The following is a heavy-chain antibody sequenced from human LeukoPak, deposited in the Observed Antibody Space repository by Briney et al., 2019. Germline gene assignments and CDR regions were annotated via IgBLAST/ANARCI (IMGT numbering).Heavy chain of an antibody. CDR3: ARGGGSFRYCSSTSCLHAFDP. D-gene: IGHD2-2*01. V-gene: IGHV4-34*01. CDR2: INHSGST. CDR1: GGSFSGYY. J-gene: IGHJ5*02. Sequence: SETLSLTCAVYGGSFSGYYWSWIRQPTGKGLEWIGEINHSGSTNYNPSLKSRVTISVDTSKNQFSLKLSSVTAADTAVYYCARGGGSFRYCSSTSCLHAFDPWGQGTLVTVSS.